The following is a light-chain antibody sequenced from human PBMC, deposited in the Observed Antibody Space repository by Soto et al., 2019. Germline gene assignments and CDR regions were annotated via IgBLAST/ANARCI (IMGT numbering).Light chain of an antibody. CDR3: AAWNDSLGGVV. J-gene: IGLJ2*01. V-gene: IGLV1-44*01. Sequence: QSVLTQPPSASGTPGQTIAISCSGGSSNIGSHTVNWYQQLPGTAPRLLIYSNTQRPSGVPDRFSGSKSGTSASLAISGLQYEYEGDYYCAAWNDSLGGVVFGEGTQLTV. CDR2: SNT. CDR1: SSNIGSHT.